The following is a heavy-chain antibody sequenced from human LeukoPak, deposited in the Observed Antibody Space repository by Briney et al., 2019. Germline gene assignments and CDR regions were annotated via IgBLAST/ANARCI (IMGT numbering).Heavy chain of an antibody. D-gene: IGHD3-3*01. Sequence: KPSETLSLTCTVSGGSISSYYWSWIRQPPGKGLEWIGYIYYSGSTNYNPSLMSRVTISVDTSKNQFSLKLSSVTAADTAVYYCARGVVIYQADYWGQGTLVTVSS. CDR2: IYYSGST. CDR1: GGSISSYY. CDR3: ARGVVIYQADY. V-gene: IGHV4-59*01. J-gene: IGHJ4*02.